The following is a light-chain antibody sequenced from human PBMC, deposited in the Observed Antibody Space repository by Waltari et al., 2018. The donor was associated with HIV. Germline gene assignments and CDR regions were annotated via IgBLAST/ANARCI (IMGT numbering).Light chain of an antibody. CDR1: QSVLYNSNSKDY. J-gene: IGKJ1*01. V-gene: IGKV4-1*01. CDR2: WAS. CDR3: HQYYTTPWA. Sequence: DIVLTQSPDSLAVSLCERATINCKASQSVLYNSNSKDYLSWYQQRPGQPAQLLISWASTRESGVPDRFSGSASGTDFTLTISSLQAEDVAVYYCHQYYTTPWAFGQGTKVEIK.